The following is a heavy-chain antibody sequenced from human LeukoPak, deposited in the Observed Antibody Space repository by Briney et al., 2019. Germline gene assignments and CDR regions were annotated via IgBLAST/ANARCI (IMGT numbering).Heavy chain of an antibody. CDR1: GGSIGTSDYL. CDR3: VRRNYLSSRIDP. D-gene: IGHD3-16*01. J-gene: IGHJ5*02. V-gene: IGHV4-61*05. Sequence: SETLSLTCTVSGGSIGTSDYLWAWVRQAPGKGLEWIGDFYYNGAGYYNGVTSYSPSLGSRVTISVDTSKNHFSLDLTSVTAADTAIYYCVRRNYLSSRIDPWGQGTLVTVSS. CDR2: FYYNGAGYYNGVT.